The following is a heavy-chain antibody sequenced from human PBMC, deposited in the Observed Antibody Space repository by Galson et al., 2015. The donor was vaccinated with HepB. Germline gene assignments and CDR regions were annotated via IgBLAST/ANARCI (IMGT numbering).Heavy chain of an antibody. V-gene: IGHV6-1*01. J-gene: IGHJ4*02. CDR1: GDSVSSNSAA. CDR2: TYYRSKWYN. D-gene: IGHD3-22*01. Sequence: CAISGDSVSSNSAAWNWIRRSPSRGLEWLGRTYYRSKWYNDYAVSVKSRITINPDTSKNQFSLQLNSVTPEDTAVYYCARELRFYYHYDSSGVFDYWGQGTLVTVSS. CDR3: ARELRFYYHYDSSGVFDY.